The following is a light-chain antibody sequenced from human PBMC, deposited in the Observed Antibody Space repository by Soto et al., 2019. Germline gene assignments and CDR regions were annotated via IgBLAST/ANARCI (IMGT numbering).Light chain of an antibody. CDR2: EVS. J-gene: IGLJ1*01. CDR1: SSDVGGYNY. V-gene: IGLV2-14*01. Sequence: QSALTQPASVSGSPGQSITISCTGTSSDVGGYNYVSWYQQHPGKAPKLVIYEVSKRPSGVSNRSSGSKSGNTASLTISRRDADEGTDYYCRSYTGTNHYVFGAGTKVTVL. CDR3: RSYTGTNHYV.